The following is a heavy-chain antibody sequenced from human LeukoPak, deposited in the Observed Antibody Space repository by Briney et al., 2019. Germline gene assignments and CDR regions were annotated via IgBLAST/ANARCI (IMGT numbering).Heavy chain of an antibody. D-gene: IGHD2-21*01. CDR3: AKEMAVGGDYYYYYMDV. Sequence: GGSLRLSCAASGFTFSNYAMSWVRQAPGKGLEWASGISGGGGGTYYADSVKGRFTISRDNSKNTLYLHMNSLRAEDTAVYYCAKEMAVGGDYYYYYMDVWGKGTTVTVSS. CDR1: GFTFSNYA. CDR2: ISGGGGGT. J-gene: IGHJ6*03. V-gene: IGHV3-23*01.